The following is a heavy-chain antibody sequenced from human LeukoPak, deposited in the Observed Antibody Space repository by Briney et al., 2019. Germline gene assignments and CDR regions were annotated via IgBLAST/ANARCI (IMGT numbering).Heavy chain of an antibody. CDR2: ISGSCGST. Sequence: GGSLRLSCAASGFTFSSYAMSWVRQAPGKGLEWVSAISGSCGSTYYADSVKGRFTISRDNSKNTLYLQMNSMRAEDTAVYYCAKTATWIGGWLSYWGQGTLVTVSS. V-gene: IGHV3-23*01. CDR3: AKTATWIGGWLSY. CDR1: GFTFSSYA. D-gene: IGHD6-19*01. J-gene: IGHJ4*02.